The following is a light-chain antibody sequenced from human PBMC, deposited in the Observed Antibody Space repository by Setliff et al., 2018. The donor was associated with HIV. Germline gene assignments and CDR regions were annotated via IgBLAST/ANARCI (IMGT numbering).Light chain of an antibody. CDR3: QQYNNWPPWT. Sequence: EKVMTQSPATLSVSPGERATLSCRASQSVSNNLAWYQQEPGQPPRLLIYGASTRATGVPARFSGSGSGTEFTLTISSLQSEDFAVYYCQQYNNWPPWTFGQGTKVDIK. CDR1: QSVSNN. V-gene: IGKV3-15*01. J-gene: IGKJ1*01. CDR2: GAS.